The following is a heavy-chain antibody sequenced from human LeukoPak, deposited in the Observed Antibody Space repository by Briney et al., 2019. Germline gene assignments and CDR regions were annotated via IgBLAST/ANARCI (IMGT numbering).Heavy chain of an antibody. V-gene: IGHV3-53*01. CDR2: IYSGGST. CDR1: GFTVSSNY. CDR3: ARAGAVAARWGWGFDY. Sequence: GGSLRLSCAASGFTVSSNYMSWVRQAPGKGLEWVSVIYSGGSTYYADSVKGRFTISRDNSKNTLYLQMNSLRAEDTAVYYCARAGAVAARWGWGFDYWGQGTLVTVSS. D-gene: IGHD6-19*01. J-gene: IGHJ4*02.